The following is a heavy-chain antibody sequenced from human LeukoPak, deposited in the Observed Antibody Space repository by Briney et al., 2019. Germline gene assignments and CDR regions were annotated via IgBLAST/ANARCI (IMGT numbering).Heavy chain of an antibody. CDR3: ARMTGGTGSSPWAYYYYMDV. Sequence: PSETLSLTCTVSGGSINNYYWNWIRQSPGKGLEWIGYIFYSGTANYNPSLKSRVAISLGTSNNQFSLTLRSVTAADTAVYYCARMTGGTGSSPWAYYYYMDVWGKGTTVAVSS. D-gene: IGHD6-6*01. CDR2: IFYSGTA. CDR1: GGSINNYY. J-gene: IGHJ6*03. V-gene: IGHV4-59*13.